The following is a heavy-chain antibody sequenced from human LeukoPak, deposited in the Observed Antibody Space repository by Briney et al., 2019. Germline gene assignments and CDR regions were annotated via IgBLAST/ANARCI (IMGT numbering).Heavy chain of an antibody. V-gene: IGHV3-30-3*01. J-gene: IGHJ4*02. CDR1: GFIFSTYA. Sequence: QTGGSLRLSCAAYGFIFSTYAMHWVRQAPGKGLEWVAILSSDGSTKYYADSVRGRFTISRDNSRKTVYLQMNSLRSEDTAVYYCAREGRLLYFDYWGQGTLVTVSS. CDR2: LSSDGSTK. CDR3: AREGRLLYFDY. D-gene: IGHD2-15*01.